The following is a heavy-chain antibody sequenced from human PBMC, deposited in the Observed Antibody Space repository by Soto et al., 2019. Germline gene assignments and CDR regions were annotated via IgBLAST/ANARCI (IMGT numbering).Heavy chain of an antibody. J-gene: IGHJ4*02. D-gene: IGHD3-9*01. CDR3: ARVGYYDILTGYSLPYYFDY. V-gene: IGHV1-18*04. Sequence: ASVKVSCKASGYTFTSHGISWVRQAPGQGLEWMGWISAYNGNTNYAQKLQGRVTMTTDTSTSTAYMELRSLRSDDTAVYYCARVGYYDILTGYSLPYYFDYWGQGTLVTVSS. CDR2: ISAYNGNT. CDR1: GYTFTSHG.